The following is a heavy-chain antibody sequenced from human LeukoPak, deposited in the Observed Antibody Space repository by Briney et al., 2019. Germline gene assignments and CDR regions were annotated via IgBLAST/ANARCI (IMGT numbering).Heavy chain of an antibody. J-gene: IGHJ4*02. V-gene: IGHV3-30-3*01. CDR3: ARAGGSYWGVFDY. Sequence: PGGSLRLSCAASGFTFSSYAMHWVRQPPGKGLEWVAVISYDGSNKYYADSVKGRFTISRDNSKNTLYLQMNSLRAEDTAVYYCARAGGSYWGVFDYWGQGTLVTVSS. CDR1: GFTFSSYA. D-gene: IGHD1-26*01. CDR2: ISYDGSNK.